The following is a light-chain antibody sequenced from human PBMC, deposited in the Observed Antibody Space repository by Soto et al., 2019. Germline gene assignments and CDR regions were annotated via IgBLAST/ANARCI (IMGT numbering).Light chain of an antibody. CDR3: QHYNSYSEA. CDR2: KAS. V-gene: IGKV1-5*03. CDR1: QTISSW. J-gene: IGKJ1*01. Sequence: DIQMTQSPSTLSVSVGDRVTVTFRASQTISSWLAWYQQKPGKAPKLLIYKASTLKSGVPSRFSGSGSGTEFTLTISSLQPDDFATYYCQHYNSYSEAFGQGTKVDI.